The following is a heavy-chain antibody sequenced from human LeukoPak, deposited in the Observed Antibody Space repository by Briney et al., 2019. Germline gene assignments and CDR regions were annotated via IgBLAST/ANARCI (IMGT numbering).Heavy chain of an antibody. V-gene: IGHV4-31*03. D-gene: IGHD2-2*01. J-gene: IGHJ4*02. CDR1: AGSINSGGYF. CDR3: ARYHCGSTYCPGVDF. CDR2: IWNSGNS. Sequence: KPSETLSLTCTVSAGSINSGGYFWTWVRQHPGEGLEWIGYIWNSGNSYYNPSLSSRVIISADSSKSTFSLKLSSVTAADMAVYYCARYHCGSTYCPGVDFYGQGTLVTVSS.